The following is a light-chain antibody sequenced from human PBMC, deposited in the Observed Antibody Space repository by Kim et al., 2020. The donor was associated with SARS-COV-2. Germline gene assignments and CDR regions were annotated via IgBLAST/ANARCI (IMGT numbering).Light chain of an antibody. CDR2: ANS. V-gene: IGLV1-40*01. Sequence: QSVLTQPPSVSGAPGQIVTISCTGSSSNIGAGYDVNWYHQLPGTAPKLLIYANSNRPSGVPDRFSASKSGTSASLAITGLQAEDEADYYCQSYDNSLSGYVFGPGTKVTVL. CDR3: QSYDNSLSGYV. J-gene: IGLJ1*01. CDR1: SSNIGAGYD.